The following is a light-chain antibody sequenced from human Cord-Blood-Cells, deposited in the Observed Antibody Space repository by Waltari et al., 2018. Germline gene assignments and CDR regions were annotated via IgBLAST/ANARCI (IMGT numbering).Light chain of an antibody. J-gene: IGLJ3*02. CDR2: RNN. V-gene: IGLV1-47*01. CDR1: RSNIGSNY. CDR3: AAWDDSLSGRV. Sequence: QSVLTQPPSVSGTPGQRVTISCSGSRSNIGSNYVAWYQQLPGTAPKLLIYRNNQRPSGVPDRFSGSKSGTSASLAISGLRSEDEADYYCAAWDDSLSGRVFGGGTKLTVL.